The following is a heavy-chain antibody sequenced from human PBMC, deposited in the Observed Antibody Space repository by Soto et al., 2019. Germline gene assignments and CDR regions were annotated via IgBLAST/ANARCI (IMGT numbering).Heavy chain of an antibody. Sequence: SETLSLTCAVYGGSFSGYYWSWIRQPPGKGLEWIGEINHSGSTNYNPSLKSRVTISVDTSKNQFSLKLSSVTAADTAVYYCARIRVLRRGYSGYGFDYWGQGTLVTVSS. CDR1: GGSFSGYY. CDR3: ARIRVLRRGYSGYGFDY. D-gene: IGHD5-12*01. V-gene: IGHV4-34*01. J-gene: IGHJ4*02. CDR2: INHSGST.